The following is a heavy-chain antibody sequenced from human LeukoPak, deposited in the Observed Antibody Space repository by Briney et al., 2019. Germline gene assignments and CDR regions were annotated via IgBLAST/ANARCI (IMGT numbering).Heavy chain of an antibody. CDR3: AKSPTGSAAGAADN. V-gene: IGHV1-2*02. CDR2: IHPNSGDT. CDR1: GYTFTDYY. D-gene: IGHD6-13*01. J-gene: IGHJ4*02. Sequence: ASVRVSCKASGYTFTDYYIHWVRQAPGQGLEWMGWIHPNSGDTNYAQKFQGRVTMTRDTSISTAYMELSRLTSDDTPVYYCAKSPTGSAAGAADNWGQGTLVTVSS.